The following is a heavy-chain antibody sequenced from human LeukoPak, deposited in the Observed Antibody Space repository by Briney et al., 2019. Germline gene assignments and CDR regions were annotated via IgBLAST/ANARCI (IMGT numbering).Heavy chain of an antibody. D-gene: IGHD3-22*01. J-gene: IGHJ6*02. CDR1: GGSISSGDYY. CDR2: IYYSGST. V-gene: IGHV4-30-4*01. CDR3: ARDRMIVVPRLSGMDV. Sequence: SETLSLTCTVSGGSISSGDYYWSWLRQPPGKGLEWIGYIYYSGSTYYNPSLKSRVTISVDTSKNQFSLKLSSVTAADTAVYYCARDRMIVVPRLSGMDVWGQGTTVTVSS.